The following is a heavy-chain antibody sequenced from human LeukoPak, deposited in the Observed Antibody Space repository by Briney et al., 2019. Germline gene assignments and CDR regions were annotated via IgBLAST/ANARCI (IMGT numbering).Heavy chain of an antibody. CDR2: FDGNADGT. Sequence: GGSLRLSCATSGFTFSRPGMTWVRQPPGKGLEWVASFDGNADGTHYADSVKGRCTISRDNSKNTVYLQMNSLRAEDTAIYYCVKPRIIGLGWAQFDYWGQGSLVTVSS. CDR3: VKPRIIGLGWAQFDY. V-gene: IGHV3-23*01. D-gene: IGHD2-15*01. CDR1: GFTFSRPG. J-gene: IGHJ4*02.